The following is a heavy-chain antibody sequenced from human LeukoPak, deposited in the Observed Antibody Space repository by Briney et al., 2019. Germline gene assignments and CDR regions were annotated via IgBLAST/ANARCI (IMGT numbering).Heavy chain of an antibody. CDR3: ARQERALLSGRYGMDV. Sequence: SETLSLTCTVSGGSISSYYWSWIRQPPGKGLEWIGYIYYSGSTNYNPSLKSRVTISVDTSKNQFSLKLSSVTAADTAVYYCARQERALLSGRYGMDVWGQGTTVTVSS. V-gene: IGHV4-59*08. CDR1: GGSISSYY. CDR2: IYYSGST. D-gene: IGHD2/OR15-2a*01. J-gene: IGHJ6*02.